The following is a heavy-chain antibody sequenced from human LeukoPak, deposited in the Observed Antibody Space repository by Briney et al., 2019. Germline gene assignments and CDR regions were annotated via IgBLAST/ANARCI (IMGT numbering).Heavy chain of an antibody. Sequence: PVGSLRLSCAASGLTFSADNMTGGRQAPGQGLGWVSSIGISINYIYYADSVKGRFNISRDNAKNSLYLQMNSLRAEDTDVYYCARDVGASAPDAFDIWGQGTMVTVSS. J-gene: IGHJ3*02. D-gene: IGHD1-26*01. CDR2: IGISINYI. CDR1: GLTFSADN. V-gene: IGHV3-21*01. CDR3: ARDVGASAPDAFDI.